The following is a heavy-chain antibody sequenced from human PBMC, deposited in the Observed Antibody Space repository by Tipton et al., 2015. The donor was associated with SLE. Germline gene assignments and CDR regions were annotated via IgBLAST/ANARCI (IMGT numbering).Heavy chain of an antibody. Sequence: LRLSCTVSGGSIRSSSRYWGWIRQPPGKGLEWIGSISYSGSTYCNPSLKSRVTISVDMSKNQFSLRLSSVTAADTAVYYCASHDSGWYLGFDYWGQGTLVTVSS. CDR1: GGSIRSSSRY. D-gene: IGHD6-19*01. J-gene: IGHJ4*02. CDR3: ASHDSGWYLGFDY. CDR2: ISYSGST. V-gene: IGHV4-39*01.